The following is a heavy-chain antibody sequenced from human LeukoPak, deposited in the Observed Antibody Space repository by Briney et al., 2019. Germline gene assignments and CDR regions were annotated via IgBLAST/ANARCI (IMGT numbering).Heavy chain of an antibody. V-gene: IGHV3-53*01. CDR1: GFTVSSNY. J-gene: IGHJ4*02. CDR2: IYSGGST. D-gene: IGHD3-10*01. Sequence: PGGSLRLSCAASGFTVSSNYMSWVRQAPGKGLEWVSVIYSGGSTYYADSVKGRFTISRDSSKNKLYLQMNSLRAEDTAVYYCARGGYYSSGVFDYWGQGTLVTVSS. CDR3: ARGGYYSSGVFDY.